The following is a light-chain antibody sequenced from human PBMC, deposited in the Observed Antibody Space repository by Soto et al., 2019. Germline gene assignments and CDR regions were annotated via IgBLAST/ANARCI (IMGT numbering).Light chain of an antibody. V-gene: IGKV3-15*01. CDR2: DAS. CDR3: QLSTYLLYT. CDR1: QTIDNT. Sequence: EIGRTQSTETLSLSPGERATLSCRASQTIDNTLAWYQRKPGQAPRLLIYDASTRATGVPARFSGSGSGTDFTLTISSLQSEDFAVYYCQLSTYLLYTFGQGTKVDIK. J-gene: IGKJ2*01.